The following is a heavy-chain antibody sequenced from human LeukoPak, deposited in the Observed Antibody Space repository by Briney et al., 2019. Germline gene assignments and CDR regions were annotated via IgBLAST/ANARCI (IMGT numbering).Heavy chain of an antibody. Sequence: PGGSLRLSCAASGFTFNNFAMSWVRQAPGKGLEWVSAISGSGGSTYYADSVKGRFTISRDNSKNTLCLQMNSLRAEDTAVYYCAKDPDCTSGVCYTFFDYWGQGTLVTVSS. J-gene: IGHJ4*02. D-gene: IGHD2-8*01. CDR1: GFTFNNFA. V-gene: IGHV3-23*01. CDR2: ISGSGGST. CDR3: AKDPDCTSGVCYTFFDY.